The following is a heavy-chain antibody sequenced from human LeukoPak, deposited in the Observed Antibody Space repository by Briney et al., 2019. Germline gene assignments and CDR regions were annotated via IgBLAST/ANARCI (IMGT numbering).Heavy chain of an antibody. Sequence: SETLSLTCTVSGGSISSYYWSWLRQPPGKGLEWIGYIYYSGSTNYNPSLKSRVTISVDTSKNQFSLKLSSVTAADTAVYYCARSGAYYDFWSGYQTTPAFDYWGQGTLVTVSS. J-gene: IGHJ4*02. D-gene: IGHD3-3*01. CDR2: IYYSGST. V-gene: IGHV4-59*01. CDR3: ARSGAYYDFWSGYQTTPAFDY. CDR1: GGSISSYY.